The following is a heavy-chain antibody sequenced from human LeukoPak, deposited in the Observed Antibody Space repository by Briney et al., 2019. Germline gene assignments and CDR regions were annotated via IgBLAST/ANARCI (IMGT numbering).Heavy chain of an antibody. CDR1: GTLFSNTA. CDR2: ISGGGERA. J-gene: IGHJ5*02. CDR3: GKDGGQYSSGPEFDP. V-gene: IGHV3-23*01. D-gene: IGHD6-19*01. Sequence: GGSLRLSCAASGTLFSNTAMNWARQSPGRGLEWVSAISGGGERAFYADSVKGRFTISRDNSKNILYLQMNSLTADDTAIYYCGKDGGQYSSGPEFDPRGQGALVTVSS.